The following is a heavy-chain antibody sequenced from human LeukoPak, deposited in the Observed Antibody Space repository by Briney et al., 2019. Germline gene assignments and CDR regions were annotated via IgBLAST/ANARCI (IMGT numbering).Heavy chain of an antibody. CDR3: ARGYSSSWYSGPFDY. CDR1: GGSISSSSYY. J-gene: IGHJ4*02. Sequence: SETLSLTCTVSGGSISSSSYYWGWIRQPPGKGLEWIGSIYYSGSTYYNPSLKSRVTISVDTSKNQFSLKLSSVTAADTAVYYCARGYSSSWYSGPFDYWGQGTLVTVSS. CDR2: IYYSGST. V-gene: IGHV4-39*07. D-gene: IGHD6-13*01.